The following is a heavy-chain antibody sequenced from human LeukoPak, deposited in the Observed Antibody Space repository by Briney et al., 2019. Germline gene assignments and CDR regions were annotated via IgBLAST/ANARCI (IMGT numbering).Heavy chain of an antibody. CDR2: IYNSGST. J-gene: IGHJ3*02. Sequence: PSETPSLTCTVSGGSISNYYWTWIRQPPGKGLEWIGYIYNSGSTNYNPSLKSRVTISVDTSENQFSLHLSSVTAADTAVYYCASHTTTNKRSAFAIWGQGTMVTVSS. V-gene: IGHV4-59*01. CDR3: ASHTTTNKRSAFAI. D-gene: IGHD2/OR15-2a*01. CDR1: GGSISNYY.